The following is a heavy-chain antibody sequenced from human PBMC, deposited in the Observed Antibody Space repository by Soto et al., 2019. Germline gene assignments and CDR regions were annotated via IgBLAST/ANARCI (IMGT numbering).Heavy chain of an antibody. J-gene: IGHJ4*02. CDR3: ARDGARYYDILTGYYTFDY. CDR1: GYTFTSYG. Sequence: ASVKVSCKASGYTFTSYGISWVRQAPGQGLEGMGWISAYNGNTNYAQKLQGRVTMTTDTSTSTAYMELRSLRSDDTAVYYCARDGARYYDILTGYYTFDYWGQGTLVTVSS. CDR2: ISAYNGNT. V-gene: IGHV1-18*04. D-gene: IGHD3-9*01.